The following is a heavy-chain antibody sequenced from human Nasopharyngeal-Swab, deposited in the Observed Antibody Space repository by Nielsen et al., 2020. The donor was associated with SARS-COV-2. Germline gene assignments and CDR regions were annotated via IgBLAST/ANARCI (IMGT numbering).Heavy chain of an antibody. D-gene: IGHD5-24*01. Sequence: WIRQPPGKGLEWVAVISYDGSNKYYADSVKGRFTISRDNSKNTLYLQMNSLRAEDTAVYYCARDSMGGDGYNYYFDYWGQGTLVTVS. CDR3: ARDSMGGDGYNYYFDY. CDR2: ISYDGSNK. J-gene: IGHJ4*02. V-gene: IGHV3-30-3*01.